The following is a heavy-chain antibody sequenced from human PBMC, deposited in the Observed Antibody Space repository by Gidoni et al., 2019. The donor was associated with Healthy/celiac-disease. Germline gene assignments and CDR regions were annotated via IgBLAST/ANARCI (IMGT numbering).Heavy chain of an antibody. CDR1: GGTISSYY. V-gene: IGHV4-59*08. CDR3: ARHGEVVPAAMYY. J-gene: IGHJ4*02. Sequence: QVQLQESGPGLVKPSETLSLTCTVPGGTISSYYWSWIRPPPGKGLELFGYINYSGSTNYNPSLKSRVTISVDTSKNQFSLKLSSVTAADTAVYYCARHGEVVPAAMYYWGQGTLVTVSS. CDR2: INYSGST. D-gene: IGHD2-2*01.